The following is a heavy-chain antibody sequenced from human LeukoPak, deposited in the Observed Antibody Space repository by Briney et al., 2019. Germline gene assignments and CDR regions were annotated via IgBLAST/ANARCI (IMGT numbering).Heavy chain of an antibody. CDR2: INHSGSP. D-gene: IGHD6-13*01. Sequence: SETLSLTCAVYGGSFSGYYWSWIRQPPGKGLEWIGEINHSGSPNYNPSLKSRVTISVDTSKNQFSLKLSSVTAADTAVYYCARFPAGSYYFDYWGQGTLVTVSS. CDR3: ARFPAGSYYFDY. J-gene: IGHJ4*02. CDR1: GGSFSGYY. V-gene: IGHV4-34*01.